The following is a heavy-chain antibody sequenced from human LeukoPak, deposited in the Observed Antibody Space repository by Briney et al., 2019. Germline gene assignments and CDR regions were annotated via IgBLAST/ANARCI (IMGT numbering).Heavy chain of an antibody. CDR1: GGYISSSSYY. V-gene: IGHV4-39*02. J-gene: IGHJ4*02. CDR3: ARTVYSSGTYIDY. D-gene: IGHD6-19*01. Sequence: WETVSLTCTVSGGYISSSSYYWGWIRQPPAKGLEWNGSIYYSGSPYFNPSLKSRVTISVDTSKNNFFLMLSSATAAATAVYYCARTVYSSGTYIDYWGQGTLVTVSS. CDR2: IYYSGSP.